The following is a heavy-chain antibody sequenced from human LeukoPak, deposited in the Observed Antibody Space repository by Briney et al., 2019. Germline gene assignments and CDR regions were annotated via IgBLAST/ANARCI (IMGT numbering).Heavy chain of an antibody. CDR1: GYSISSGYY. Sequence: PSETLSLTCTVSGYSISSGYYWGWIRQPPGKGLEWIGSIYHSGSTYYNPSLKSRVTISVDRSKNQFSLKLSSVTAADTAVYYCARDPQLSSSFLGIDPWGQGTLVTVSS. J-gene: IGHJ5*02. CDR3: ARDPQLSSSFLGIDP. CDR2: IYHSGST. V-gene: IGHV4-38-2*02. D-gene: IGHD6-6*01.